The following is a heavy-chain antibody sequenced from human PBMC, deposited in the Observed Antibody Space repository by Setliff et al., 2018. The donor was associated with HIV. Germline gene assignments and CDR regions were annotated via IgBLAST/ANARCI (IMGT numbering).Heavy chain of an antibody. CDR1: GASISSGGYY. CDR3: ATGLIMAPDY. Sequence: SETLSLTCAVSGASISSGGYYWAWIRQHPGKALEWVGHIYYSGSASYNPSLKRRLTISVDTSKNQFSLRMTSLTGADTAVYYCATGLIMAPDYWGQGSLVTVSS. V-gene: IGHV4-31*02. D-gene: IGHD2-8*01. CDR2: IYYSGSA. J-gene: IGHJ4*02.